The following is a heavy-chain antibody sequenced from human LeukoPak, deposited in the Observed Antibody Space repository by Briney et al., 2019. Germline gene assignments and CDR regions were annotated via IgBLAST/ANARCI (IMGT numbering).Heavy chain of an antibody. CDR1: GGSISSGDYY. CDR3: ARGSSSFAGFDY. Sequence: SETLSLTCTVSGGSISSGDYYWSWIRQPPGKGLEWIGYIYYSGSAYYNPSLKSRVTISVDTSKNQFSLKLSSVTAADTAVYYCARGSSSFAGFDYWGQGTLVTVSS. D-gene: IGHD6-6*01. CDR2: IYYSGSA. J-gene: IGHJ4*02. V-gene: IGHV4-30-4*01.